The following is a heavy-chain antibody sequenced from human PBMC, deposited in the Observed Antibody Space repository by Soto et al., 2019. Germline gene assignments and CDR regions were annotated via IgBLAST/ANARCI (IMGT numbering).Heavy chain of an antibody. D-gene: IGHD3-10*01. V-gene: IGHV3-21*01. CDR1: GFVFSNYS. CDR3: ARGDEDKFGGLLPPYYFDY. J-gene: IGHJ4*02. Sequence: EVQLVESGGGLAQPGGSLRLSCEGSGFVFSNYSMNWVRQAPGKGLEWVSSISRTSSYMYFTDSVKGRFSISRDNAKNSLYLQLNSLRAEDTAVSYCARGDEDKFGGLLPPYYFDYWGQGILVTVSS. CDR2: ISRTSSYM.